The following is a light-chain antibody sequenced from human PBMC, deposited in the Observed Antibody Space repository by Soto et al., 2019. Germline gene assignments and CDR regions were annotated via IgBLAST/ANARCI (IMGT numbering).Light chain of an antibody. J-gene: IGKJ1*01. Sequence: DLQMTQSPSTLSASVGDRVTITCRASQSFSSWLAWYQQKPGKAPELLIYDASRLKSGVPSRFSVSVTGTEFTLTSSMVQPDDSASYYCQQYNSYWTFGQGTKVEVK. CDR1: QSFSSW. CDR3: QQYNSYWT. CDR2: DAS. V-gene: IGKV1-5*01.